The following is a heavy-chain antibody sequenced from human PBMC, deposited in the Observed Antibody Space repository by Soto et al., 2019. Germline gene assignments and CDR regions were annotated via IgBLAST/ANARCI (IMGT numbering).Heavy chain of an antibody. CDR1: DAAFNAYH. D-gene: IGHD3-22*01. CDR2: VNYSAKT. J-gene: IGHJ1*01. CDR3: ARGRNYYDSSGYRFEH. Sequence: SETLSLTCAVSDAAFNAYHWTWTRQSPGKGLEWIGEVNYSAKTTYNPSLRGRVTISIDKSRHQISLELTSVSGADTAVYYCARGRNYYDSSGYRFEHWGQGTLVTAPQ. V-gene: IGHV4-34*01.